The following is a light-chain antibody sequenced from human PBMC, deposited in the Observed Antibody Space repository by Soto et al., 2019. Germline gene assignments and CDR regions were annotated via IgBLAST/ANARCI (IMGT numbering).Light chain of an antibody. CDR2: GAS. V-gene: IGKV3-15*01. CDR3: QQYGGSPRT. CDR1: QSVRSN. J-gene: IGKJ1*01. Sequence: EIVMTQSPATLSVSPGERATLSCRASQSVRSNLAWYQQKPGQAPRLLFYGASTRATGIPARFSGSGSGTEFTLTISSLQSEDFAVYYCQQYGGSPRTFGQGTKVEVK.